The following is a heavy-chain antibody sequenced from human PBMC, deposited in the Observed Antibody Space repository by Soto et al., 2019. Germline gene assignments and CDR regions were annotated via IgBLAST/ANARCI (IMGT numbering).Heavy chain of an antibody. CDR3: ARDLAREYCSGGSCYAVAFDI. V-gene: IGHV3-21*01. D-gene: IGHD2-15*01. J-gene: IGHJ3*02. CDR1: GFTFSSYS. Sequence: PWWSLRLSCASSGFTFSSYSMNWVRQAPGKGLEWVSSISSSSSYIYYADSVKGRFTISRDNAKNSLYLQMNSLRAEDTAVYYCARDLAREYCSGGSCYAVAFDIWGQGTMVTVSS. CDR2: ISSSSSYI.